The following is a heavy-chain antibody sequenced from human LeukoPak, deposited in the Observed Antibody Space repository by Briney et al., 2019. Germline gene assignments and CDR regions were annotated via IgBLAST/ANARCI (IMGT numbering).Heavy chain of an antibody. Sequence: GESLKISCKGSGYSFTTYWIGWVRQMPGKGLEWMGIIYPSDSDTRYSPSFQGQVTISVDKSISTAYLQWSSLKASDTAMYYCARHTKYSSSSRVFEYWGQGTLVTVSS. J-gene: IGHJ4*02. D-gene: IGHD6-6*01. CDR2: IYPSDSDT. CDR3: ARHTKYSSSSRVFEY. V-gene: IGHV5-51*01. CDR1: GYSFTTYW.